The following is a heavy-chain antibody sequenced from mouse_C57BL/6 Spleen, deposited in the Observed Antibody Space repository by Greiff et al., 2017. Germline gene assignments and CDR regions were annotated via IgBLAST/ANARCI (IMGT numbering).Heavy chain of an antibody. V-gene: IGHV1-55*01. CDR1: GYTFTSYW. Sequence: QVQLKQPGAELVKPGASVKMSCKASGYTFTSYWITWVKRRPGQGLEWIGDIYPGSGSTNYNEKFKSKATLTVDTSSSTAYMQLSSLTSEDSAVYYCARWGYDVFAYWGQGTLVTVSA. J-gene: IGHJ3*01. D-gene: IGHD2-2*01. CDR3: ARWGYDVFAY. CDR2: IYPGSGST.